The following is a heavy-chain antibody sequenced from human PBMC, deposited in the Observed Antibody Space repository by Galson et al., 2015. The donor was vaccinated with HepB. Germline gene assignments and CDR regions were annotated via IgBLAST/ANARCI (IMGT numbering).Heavy chain of an antibody. CDR3: AGQRTMGGGIHWFGP. J-gene: IGHJ5*02. CDR1: GGSIRSYY. Sequence: QVQLQESGPGLVKPSETLSLTCTVSGGSIRSYYWSWIRQPPGKGLVWIVYIYYSGSTNYNPSLKSRVTISVDTSKNQFTLTLSSVTAADTDVYYCAGQRTMGGGIHWFGPWGQGTLVTVSS. D-gene: IGHD3-10*01. V-gene: IGHV4-59*08. CDR2: IYYSGST.